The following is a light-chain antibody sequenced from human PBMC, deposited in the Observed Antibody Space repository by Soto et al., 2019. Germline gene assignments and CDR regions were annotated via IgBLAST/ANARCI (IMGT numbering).Light chain of an antibody. J-gene: IGLJ2*01. CDR2: EDN. V-gene: IGLV6-57*04. CDR1: SGSIARNY. CDR3: QSYDSSSVV. Sequence: NFMLTQPPSVSESPGQTVTISCTRSSGSIARNYVQWYQQRPGSAPMSVIYEDNQRPSGVPDRFSGSIDSSSNSASLTISGLKTEDEADYYCQSYDSSSVVFGGGTKLTVL.